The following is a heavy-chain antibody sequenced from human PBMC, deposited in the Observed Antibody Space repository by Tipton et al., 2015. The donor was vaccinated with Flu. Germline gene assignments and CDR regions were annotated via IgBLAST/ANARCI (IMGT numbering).Heavy chain of an antibody. CDR1: GGSISSYY. J-gene: IGHJ6*02. CDR3: ARGGYYDILTGYYMNGMDV. D-gene: IGHD3-9*01. CDR2: IYYSGST. Sequence: TLSLTCTVSGGSISSYYWSWIRQPPGKGLEWIGYIYYSGSTNYNPSPKSRVTISVDTSKNQFSLKLSSVTAADTAVYYCARGGYYDILTGYYMNGMDVWGQGTTVTVSS. V-gene: IGHV4-59*01.